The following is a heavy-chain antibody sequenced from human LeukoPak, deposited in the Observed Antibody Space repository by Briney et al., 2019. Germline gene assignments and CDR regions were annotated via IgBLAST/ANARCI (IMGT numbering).Heavy chain of an antibody. V-gene: IGHV3-48*03. CDR2: ISSSGSTI. CDR1: GFTFSSYE. CDR3: ARDDDFWSGSGYYYYGMDV. D-gene: IGHD3-3*01. Sequence: QPGGSLRLSCAASGFTFSSYEMNWVRQAPGKGLEWVSYISSSGSTIYYADSVKGRFTISRDNAKNSLYLQMNSLRAEDTAVYYCARDDDFWSGSGYYYYGMDVWGQGTTVTVPS. J-gene: IGHJ6*02.